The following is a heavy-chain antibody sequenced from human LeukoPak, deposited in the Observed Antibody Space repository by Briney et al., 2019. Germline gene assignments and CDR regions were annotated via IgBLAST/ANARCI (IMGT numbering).Heavy chain of an antibody. CDR2: IYTSGST. CDR1: GGSISSGSYY. Sequence: SETLSLTCTVSGGSISSGSYYWRWIRQPAGTGLEWIGRIYTSGSTNYNPSLKSRVTISVDTSKNQFSLKLSSVTAADTAVYYCARGGWYYYDSSGYYLTRPFDYWGQGTLVTVSS. J-gene: IGHJ4*02. D-gene: IGHD3-22*01. CDR3: ARGGWYYYDSSGYYLTRPFDY. V-gene: IGHV4-61*02.